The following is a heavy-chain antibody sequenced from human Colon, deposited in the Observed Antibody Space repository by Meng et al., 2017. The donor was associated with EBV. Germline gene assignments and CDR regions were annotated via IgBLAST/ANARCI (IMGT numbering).Heavy chain of an antibody. CDR2: IYYSGST. V-gene: IGHV4-31*03. CDR3: ARVSSGWDYFDY. D-gene: IGHD6-19*01. Sequence: QVQLQDSGPGLVKPSQTLSLPCTVSGGSVSSGGYYWTWIRQHPGKGLEWFGHIYYSGSTFYNPSLKRRVIISIDTSKNQFSRNLRSVTAADTAVYYCARVSSGWDYFDYWGQGTLVTVSS. J-gene: IGHJ4*02. CDR1: GGSVSSGGYY.